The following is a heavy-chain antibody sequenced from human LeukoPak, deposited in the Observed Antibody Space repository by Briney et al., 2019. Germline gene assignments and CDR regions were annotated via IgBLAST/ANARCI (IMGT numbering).Heavy chain of an antibody. V-gene: IGHV3-7*01. Sequence: PGGSLRLSCAASGFTFSQYWMSWVRQAPGKGLEWVANIKPDGSEKHYVDSVKGRFSISRDNTKNSLFLQISSLRGEDSAVYYCASEYQQPLDYWGQGALVTVSS. CDR3: ASEYQQPLDY. CDR1: GFTFSQYW. J-gene: IGHJ4*02. D-gene: IGHD2-2*01. CDR2: IKPDGSEK.